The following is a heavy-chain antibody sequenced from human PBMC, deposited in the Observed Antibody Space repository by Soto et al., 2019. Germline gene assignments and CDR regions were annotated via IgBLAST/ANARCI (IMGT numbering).Heavy chain of an antibody. Sequence: KPSETLSLTCAVSGDSITSNVWGSWIRQSPGKGLEWIGEAYHNGLTDYNPSLKSRVTLSVDTSKNQFSLNLSSLTAADTAVYYCARDSGIAAAGLDYWGQGTLVTVSS. D-gene: IGHD6-13*01. CDR3: ARDSGIAAAGLDY. CDR2: AYHNGLT. J-gene: IGHJ4*02. V-gene: IGHV4-4*02. CDR1: GDSITSNVW.